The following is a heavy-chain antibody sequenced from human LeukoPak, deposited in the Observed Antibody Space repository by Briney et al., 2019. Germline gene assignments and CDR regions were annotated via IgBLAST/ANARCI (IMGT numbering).Heavy chain of an antibody. D-gene: IGHD1/OR15-1a*01. Sequence: GGSLRLSCAASGFIFSNNWMSWVRQVPGKGLVWVSRINSDGSSTSYADSVKGRFTISRDNAKNTLYLQMNSLRTEDTALYYCAKDRNIGGGLDYWGQGTLVTVSS. CDR2: INSDGSST. J-gene: IGHJ4*02. CDR3: AKDRNIGGGLDY. V-gene: IGHV3-74*01. CDR1: GFIFSNNW.